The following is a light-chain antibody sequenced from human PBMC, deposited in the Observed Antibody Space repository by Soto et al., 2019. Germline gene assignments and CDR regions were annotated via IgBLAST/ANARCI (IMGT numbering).Light chain of an antibody. CDR3: QQYNDWPPIT. Sequence: MTQSPATPSVSPGEIATLSCRASQSVSNNIAWYQQKPGQAPRLLMYYASTRATGVPARFSGSGSGTEFTLTISSLQSEDFALYYCQQYNDWPPITFGQGTRLEIK. CDR2: YAS. J-gene: IGKJ5*01. CDR1: QSVSNN. V-gene: IGKV3-15*01.